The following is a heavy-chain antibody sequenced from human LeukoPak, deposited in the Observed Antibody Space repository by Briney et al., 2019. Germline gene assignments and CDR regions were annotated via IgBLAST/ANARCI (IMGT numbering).Heavy chain of an antibody. J-gene: IGHJ6*03. Sequence: GSLRLSCAASGFTFSSYSMNWVRQPPGKGLEGIGGIYYSGSTYYNPSLKSRVTISVDTSKNQFSLKLSSVTAADTAVYYCARHLGIAAAAQDYYYYVDVWGKGTTVTISS. D-gene: IGHD6-13*01. CDR1: GFTFSSYS. V-gene: IGHV4-34*01. CDR2: IYYSGST. CDR3: ARHLGIAAAAQDYYYYVDV.